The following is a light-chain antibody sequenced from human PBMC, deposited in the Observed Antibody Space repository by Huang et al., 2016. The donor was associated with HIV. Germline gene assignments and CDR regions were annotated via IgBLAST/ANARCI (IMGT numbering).Light chain of an antibody. CDR3: QQYRGSTRT. J-gene: IGKJ1*01. CDR1: QSITNNY. Sequence: EVVLTQSPGTLSLSPGERATLSCRASQSITNNYLAWYHQRPGQAPRLLVYGASTTATGIPDRVSGSGSGTDFTLTISRLEPEDFAMYYCQQYRGSTRTFGQGTKVEIK. CDR2: GAS. V-gene: IGKV3-20*01.